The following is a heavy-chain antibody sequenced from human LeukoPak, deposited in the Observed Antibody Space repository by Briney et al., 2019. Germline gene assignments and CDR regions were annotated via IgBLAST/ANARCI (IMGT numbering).Heavy chain of an antibody. D-gene: IGHD2-15*01. CDR3: ASEGCSGGSCYSISRAFDI. CDR2: INPSGGST. Sequence: ASVKVSFKASGYTFTSYYMHWLRQAPGQGLEWMGIINPSGGSTSYAQKFQGRVTMTSDRSTSTVYMELSRLRYEDTDVYYCASEGCSGGSCYSISRAFDIWGQGTMVSVSS. CDR1: GYTFTSYY. V-gene: IGHV1-46*01. J-gene: IGHJ3*02.